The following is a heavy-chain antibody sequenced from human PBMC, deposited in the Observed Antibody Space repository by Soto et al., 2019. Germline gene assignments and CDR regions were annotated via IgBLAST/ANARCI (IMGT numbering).Heavy chain of an antibody. CDR1: GYTFTVYY. CDR2: INPNSGGT. Sequence: ASVKVSCKASGYTFTVYYMHWVLQAPGQGLEWMGWINPNSGGTNYAQKFQGWVTMTRDTSISTAYMELSRLRSDDTAMYYCARGYSSGWPDYYYYYLAVRAKVTTVTVSS. V-gene: IGHV1-2*04. J-gene: IGHJ6*03. CDR3: ARGYSSGWPDYYYYYLAV. D-gene: IGHD6-19*01.